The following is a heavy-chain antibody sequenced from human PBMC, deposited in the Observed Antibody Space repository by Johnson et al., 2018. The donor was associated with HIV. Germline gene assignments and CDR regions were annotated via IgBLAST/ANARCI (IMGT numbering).Heavy chain of an antibody. J-gene: IGHJ3*02. D-gene: IGHD3-3*01. CDR2: INQDGREK. CDR3: ARTTIFGVVINDAFDI. V-gene: IGHV3-7*01. Sequence: VQLVESGGGLVQPGGSLRLSCAASGFTFSSYWMSWVRQAPGKGLEWVANINQDGREKSYVDSVKGRFTISRDNSKNTLYLQMNSLRAEDTAVYYCARTTIFGVVINDAFDIWGQGSMVTVSS. CDR1: GFTFSSYW.